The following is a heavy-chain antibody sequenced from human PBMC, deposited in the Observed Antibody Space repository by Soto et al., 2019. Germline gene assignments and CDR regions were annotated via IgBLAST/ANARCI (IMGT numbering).Heavy chain of an antibody. V-gene: IGHV1-69*01. D-gene: IGHD2-2*01. CDR1: GGTFSSYA. Sequence: QVQLVQSGAEVKKPGSSVKVSCKASGGTFSSYAISWVRQAPGQGLEWMGGIIPIFGTANYAQKFQGRVTITADESTSTAYMGLSSLRSEDTAVYYCASWGYCSSTSCPQNDAFDIWGQGTMVTVSS. CDR2: IIPIFGTA. CDR3: ASWGYCSSTSCPQNDAFDI. J-gene: IGHJ3*02.